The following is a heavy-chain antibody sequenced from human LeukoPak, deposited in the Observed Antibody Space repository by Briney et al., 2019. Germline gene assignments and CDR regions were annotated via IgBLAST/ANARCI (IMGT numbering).Heavy chain of an antibody. D-gene: IGHD6-25*01. CDR3: ASSGGQLDY. Sequence: PGRSLRLSCAASGFTFSTYGMHWVRQAPGKGLEWVAVISFDGNNEYYADSVKGRFTISRDNSKNTLYLQMNSLRAEDTAVYYCASSGGQLDYRGQGTLVAVSS. V-gene: IGHV3-30*03. J-gene: IGHJ4*02. CDR1: GFTFSTYG. CDR2: ISFDGNNE.